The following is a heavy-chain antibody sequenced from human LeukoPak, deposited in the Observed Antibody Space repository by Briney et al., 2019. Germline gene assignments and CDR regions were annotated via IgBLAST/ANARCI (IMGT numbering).Heavy chain of an antibody. J-gene: IGHJ6*02. CDR3: ARGRPAAKYIYYYYGMDV. D-gene: IGHD2-2*01. Sequence: SETLSLTCAVYGGSFSGYYWSWIRQPPGKGLEWIGEINHSGSTNYNPSLKSRVTISVDTSKNQFSLKLSSVTAPDTAVYYCARGRPAAKYIYYYYGMDVWGQGTTVTVSS. CDR2: INHSGST. CDR1: GGSFSGYY. V-gene: IGHV4-34*01.